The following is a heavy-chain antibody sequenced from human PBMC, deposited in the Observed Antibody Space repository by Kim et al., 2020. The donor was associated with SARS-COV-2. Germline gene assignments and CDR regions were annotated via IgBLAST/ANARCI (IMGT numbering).Heavy chain of an antibody. D-gene: IGHD5-12*01. J-gene: IGHJ4*02. CDR2: IYYSGST. Sequence: SETLSLTCTVSGGSISSSSYYWGWIRQPPGKGLEWIGSIYYSGSTYYNPSLKSRVTISVDTSKNQFSLKLSSVTAADTAVYYCARDEAYSGYDLVFDYWGQGTLVTVSS. V-gene: IGHV4-39*07. CDR3: ARDEAYSGYDLVFDY. CDR1: GGSISSSSYY.